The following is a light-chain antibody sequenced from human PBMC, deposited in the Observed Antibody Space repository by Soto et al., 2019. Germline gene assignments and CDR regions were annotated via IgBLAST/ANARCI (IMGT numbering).Light chain of an antibody. V-gene: IGKV1-5*03. Sequence: DSQMTQSPSPLSASGGDRATITGRATQSTRYWLAWFQQKPGKAPRLLIYEASRLESGVPSRISGSGSGTEFTLTISTLQPDDFATYYCQQYTNYPWTFGQGTKV. J-gene: IGKJ1*01. CDR2: EAS. CDR1: QSTRYW. CDR3: QQYTNYPWT.